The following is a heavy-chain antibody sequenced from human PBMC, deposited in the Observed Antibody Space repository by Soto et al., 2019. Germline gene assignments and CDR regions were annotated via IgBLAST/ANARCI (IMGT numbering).Heavy chain of an antibody. Sequence: EVQLLDSGGGLVQPGGSLRLSCAASGFTFSTYAMSWVRQAPGKGLEWVSTISGSGDSTYYADSVKGRFTISRDNSKDTLYLQMNSPRAEDTAVYYCAKGGEGYCRRTSCLYYFDYWGRGTLVTVSS. J-gene: IGHJ4*02. V-gene: IGHV3-23*01. CDR1: GFTFSTYA. D-gene: IGHD2-2*01. CDR3: AKGGEGYCRRTSCLYYFDY. CDR2: ISGSGDST.